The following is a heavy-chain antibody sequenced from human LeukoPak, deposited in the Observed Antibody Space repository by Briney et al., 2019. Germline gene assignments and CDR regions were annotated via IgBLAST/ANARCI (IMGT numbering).Heavy chain of an antibody. CDR3: ARVGLMGYDILTGYLYXXXY. D-gene: IGHD3-9*01. Sequence: GASVKVSCKASGYTFTSYDINWVRQATGQGLEWMGWMNPNSGNTGYAQKFQGRVTMTRNTSISTAYMELSSLRSEDTAVYYCARVGLMGYDILTGYLYXXXYWGXXXLXTVSS. V-gene: IGHV1-8*01. J-gene: IGHJ4*01. CDR1: GYTFTSYD. CDR2: MNPNSGNT.